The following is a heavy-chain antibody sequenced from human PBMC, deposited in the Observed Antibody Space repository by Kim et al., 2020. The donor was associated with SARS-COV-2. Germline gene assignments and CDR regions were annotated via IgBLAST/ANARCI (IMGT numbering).Heavy chain of an antibody. D-gene: IGHD1-26*01. Sequence: VKGRFTISRDNSKNTLYLQMTSLRAEDTAVYYCAKDFSTSGSYYKGGFDYWGQGTLVTVSS. J-gene: IGHJ4*02. V-gene: IGHV3-23*03. CDR3: AKDFSTSGSYYKGGFDY.